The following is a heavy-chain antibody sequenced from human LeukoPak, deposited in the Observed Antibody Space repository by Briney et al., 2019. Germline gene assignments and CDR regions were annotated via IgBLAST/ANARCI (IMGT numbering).Heavy chain of an antibody. J-gene: IGHJ3*02. V-gene: IGHV3-23*01. CDR3: AKKMGYNSGAFDI. CDR2: ISGSGGST. CDR1: GFTFSSYA. Sequence: PGGSLRLSCAASGFTFSSYAMSWVRQAPGKGLEWVSAISGSGGSTYYADSVKGRFTISSDNSKNTLYLQMNSLRAEDTAVYYCAKKMGYNSGAFDIWGQGTMVTVSS. D-gene: IGHD1-20*01.